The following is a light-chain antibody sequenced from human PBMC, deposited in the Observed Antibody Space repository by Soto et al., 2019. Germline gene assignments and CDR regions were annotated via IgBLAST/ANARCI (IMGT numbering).Light chain of an antibody. CDR3: GTWDSSLSAGGV. CDR2: ENN. CDR1: SSNIGNNY. Sequence: QSVLTQPPSVSAAPGLKVTISCSGSSSNIGNNYVSWYQHLPGTAPKLLIYENNKRPSGIPDRFSGSKSGTSATLDITGLQTGDEADYYCGTWDSSLSAGGVFGGGTKVTVL. V-gene: IGLV1-51*02. J-gene: IGLJ2*01.